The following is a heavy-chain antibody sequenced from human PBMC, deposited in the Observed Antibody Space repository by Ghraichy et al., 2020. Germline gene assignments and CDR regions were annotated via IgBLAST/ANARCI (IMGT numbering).Heavy chain of an antibody. V-gene: IGHV4-39*01. CDR3: AGSFAVIRYFDL. Sequence: SETLSLTCTVSGGPIRSSNFYLGWIRQPPGKGPEWLGSIHHTGSTYHNPSLESRLTISVDTSKNLFSLKLTSVTAADTAVYFCAGSFAVIRYFDLWGRGTLVTVSS. J-gene: IGHJ2*01. CDR2: IHHTGST. CDR1: GGPIRSSNFY. D-gene: IGHD2-21*01.